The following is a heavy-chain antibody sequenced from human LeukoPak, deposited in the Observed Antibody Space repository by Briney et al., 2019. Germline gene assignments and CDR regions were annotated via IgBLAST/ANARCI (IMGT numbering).Heavy chain of an antibody. CDR1: GGYIITSGHY. Sequence: SETLSLTCTVSGGYIITSGHYWGWIRQPPGKGLEWIGSIYYTGVTSTNPFFRSRMSISVDTSKNQFSLNLTSVTAADAAVYYCARERSSSGGHNWFDSWGQGTLVTVSS. V-gene: IGHV4-39*07. D-gene: IGHD4-23*01. CDR2: IYYTGVT. CDR3: ARERSSSGGHNWFDS. J-gene: IGHJ5*01.